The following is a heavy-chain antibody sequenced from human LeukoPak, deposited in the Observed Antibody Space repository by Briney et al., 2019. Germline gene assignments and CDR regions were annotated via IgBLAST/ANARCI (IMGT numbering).Heavy chain of an antibody. Sequence: SETLSLTCAVSGGSISSSSYYWGWIRQPPGKGLEWIGSIYYSGSTYYNPSLKSRVTISVDTSKNQFSLKLSSVTAADTAVYYCARAGRDIVLMVYAGYFDYWGQGTLVTVSS. V-gene: IGHV4-39*07. CDR3: ARAGRDIVLMVYAGYFDY. J-gene: IGHJ4*02. CDR1: GGSISSSSYY. D-gene: IGHD2-8*01. CDR2: IYYSGST.